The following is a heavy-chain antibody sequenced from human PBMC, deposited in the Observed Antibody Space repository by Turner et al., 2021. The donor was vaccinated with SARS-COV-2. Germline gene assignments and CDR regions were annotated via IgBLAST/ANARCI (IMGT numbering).Heavy chain of an antibody. V-gene: IGHV3-48*01. Sequence: EVHLVESGGGLVQPGGSLRLSCVASGFTFSTYSMNWVRQATGKGLEWVSYIDSSSSTIYYADSVKGRFTISRDNAKNSLYLQMNSLRADDTAVYYCASPFDYWGQGTLVTVSS. CDR2: IDSSSSTI. CDR1: GFTFSTYS. CDR3: ASPFDY. J-gene: IGHJ4*02.